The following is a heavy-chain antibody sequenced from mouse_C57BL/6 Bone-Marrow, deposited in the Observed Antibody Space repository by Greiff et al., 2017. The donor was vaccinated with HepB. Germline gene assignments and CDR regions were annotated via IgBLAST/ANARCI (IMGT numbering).Heavy chain of an antibody. Sequence: EVQLQQSGAELVRPGASVTLSCTASGFNIKDDYMHWVKQRPEQGLEWIGWIDPENGDTEYASKFQGKATITADTSSNTAYLQLSSLTSEDTAVYYCTTGRGKDYWGQGTTLTVSS. CDR3: TTGRGKDY. CDR1: GFNIKDDY. J-gene: IGHJ2*01. CDR2: IDPENGDT. D-gene: IGHD2-1*01. V-gene: IGHV14-4*01.